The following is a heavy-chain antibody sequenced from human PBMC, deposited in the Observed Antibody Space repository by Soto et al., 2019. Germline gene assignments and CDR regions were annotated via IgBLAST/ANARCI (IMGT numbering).Heavy chain of an antibody. J-gene: IGHJ3*02. Sequence: GGSLKLCCAASGFTFSSYAMHWVRKDPGKGLEWVAVISYDGSNKYYADSVKGRFTISRDNSKNTLYLQMNSLRAEDTAVYYCARGSEYSSSWYFGAFDIWGQGTMVTVSS. D-gene: IGHD6-13*01. CDR1: GFTFSSYA. CDR2: ISYDGSNK. CDR3: ARGSEYSSSWYFGAFDI. V-gene: IGHV3-30-3*01.